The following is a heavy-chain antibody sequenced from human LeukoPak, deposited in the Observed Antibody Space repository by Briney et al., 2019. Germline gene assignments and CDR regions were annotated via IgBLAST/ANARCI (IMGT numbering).Heavy chain of an antibody. J-gene: IGHJ4*02. CDR1: GYTFTSYG. CDR2: ISSYSGNT. Sequence: ASVKVSCKASGYTFTSYGISWVRQAPGQGLEWMGWISSYSGNTNYAQKLQGRVTMTTDTSTSTAYMELRSLRSDDTAVYYCAREVPDTIGYYFDFWGQGTRVTVSS. V-gene: IGHV1-18*01. CDR3: AREVPDTIGYYFDF. D-gene: IGHD3-22*01.